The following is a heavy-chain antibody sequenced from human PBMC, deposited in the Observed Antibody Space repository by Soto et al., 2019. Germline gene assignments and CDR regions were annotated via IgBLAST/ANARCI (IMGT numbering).Heavy chain of an antibody. CDR1: GFTFSSYG. D-gene: IGHD4-17*01. J-gene: IGHJ4*02. CDR2: ISYDGSNK. CDR3: AKDFLPATVTTHFDY. V-gene: IGHV3-30*18. Sequence: QVQLVESGGGEVQPGRSLRLSCAASGFTFSSYGMHWVRQAPGKGLEWVAVISYDGSNKYYADSVKGRFTISRDNSKNTLYLQMNSLRAEDTAVYYCAKDFLPATVTTHFDYWGQGTLVTVSS.